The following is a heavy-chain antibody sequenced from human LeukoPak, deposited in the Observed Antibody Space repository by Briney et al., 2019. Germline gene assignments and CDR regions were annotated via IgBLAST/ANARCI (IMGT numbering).Heavy chain of an antibody. CDR2: ISYDGSNK. V-gene: IGHV3-30*04. Sequence: PGGSLRLSCAASGFTFSSYEMNWVRQAPGKGLEWVAVISYDGSNKYYADSVKGRFTISRDNSKNTLYLQMNSLRAEDTAVYYCARGGYSGYDWGLIDYWGQGTLVTVSS. J-gene: IGHJ4*02. D-gene: IGHD5-12*01. CDR1: GFTFSSYE. CDR3: ARGGYSGYDWGLIDY.